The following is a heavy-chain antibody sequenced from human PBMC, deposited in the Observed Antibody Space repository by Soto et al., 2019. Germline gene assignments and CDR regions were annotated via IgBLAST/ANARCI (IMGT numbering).Heavy chain of an antibody. V-gene: IGHV3-53*02. Sequence: EVQLVETGGGLIQPGGSLRLSCAASGFTVSNTYMTWLRQPPGKGLECVSVIYTAGGTNYADSVKGRFIISRDNSKNTLYLQMNSLRAEDTAVYYCARALPVAKGGFDPWGQGTLVTVSS. J-gene: IGHJ5*02. CDR1: GFTVSNTY. CDR2: IYTAGGT. D-gene: IGHD2-2*01. CDR3: ARALPVAKGGFDP.